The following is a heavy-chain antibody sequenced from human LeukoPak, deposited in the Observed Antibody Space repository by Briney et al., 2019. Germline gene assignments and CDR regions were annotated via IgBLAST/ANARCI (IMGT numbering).Heavy chain of an antibody. V-gene: IGHV3-74*01. CDR2: IASDGSST. J-gene: IGHJ4*02. CDR3: AGSGFGSSWYAPYFDY. CDR1: GFTFSSYW. D-gene: IGHD6-13*01. Sequence: GGSLRLSCAASGFTFSSYWMNWVRQAPGKGLVWVSRIASDGSSTTYADSVKGRFSISRDNSKNTLYLQMNSLRAEDTAVYYCAGSGFGSSWYAPYFDYWGQGTLVTVSS.